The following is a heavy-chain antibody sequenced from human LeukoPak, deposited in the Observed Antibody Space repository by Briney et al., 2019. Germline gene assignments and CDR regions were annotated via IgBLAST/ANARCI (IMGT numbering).Heavy chain of an antibody. CDR3: ATCGYSGYDWLSGVSYFDY. J-gene: IGHJ4*02. CDR2: IIHIFGTA. V-gene: IGHV1-69*01. D-gene: IGHD5-12*01. CDR1: GGPFSSYA. Sequence: ASVAVSCTASGGPFSSYAISWVRQAPGQGLEWLRGIIHIFGTANYAQKFQGRVTITADESTSTAYMERSSLRSEDTAVYDGATCGYSGYDWLSGVSYFDYWGQGTLVTVSS.